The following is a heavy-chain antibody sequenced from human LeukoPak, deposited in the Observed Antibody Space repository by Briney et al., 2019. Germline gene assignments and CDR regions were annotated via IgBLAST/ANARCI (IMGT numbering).Heavy chain of an antibody. CDR3: ARDLRSVSRYDVFDI. CDR1: GFTFSSYW. J-gene: IGHJ3*02. D-gene: IGHD3-3*01. V-gene: IGHV3-7*03. CDR2: INHNGSEK. Sequence: GGSLRLPCAASGFTFSSYWLSWVRQAPGKGLEWVANINHNGSEKYYVDSVKGRFTISRDNAKNSLFLQMSSLRAEDTAVYYCARDLRSVSRYDVFDIWGLGTMVTVSS.